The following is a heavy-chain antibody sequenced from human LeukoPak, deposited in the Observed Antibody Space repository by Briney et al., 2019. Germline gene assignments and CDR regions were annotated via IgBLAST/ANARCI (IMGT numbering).Heavy chain of an antibody. CDR2: IYYSGST. D-gene: IGHD2-15*01. V-gene: IGHV4-39*01. J-gene: IGHJ5*02. CDR3: ARSPYEVVAATHWFDP. Sequence: PSETLSLTCSVSGGSISSSSYYWGWIRQPPGKGLEWIGSIYYSGSTYYNPSLKSRVTISVDTSKNQFSLKLSSVTAADTAVYYCARSPYEVVAATHWFDPWGQGTLVTVSS. CDR1: GGSISSSSYY.